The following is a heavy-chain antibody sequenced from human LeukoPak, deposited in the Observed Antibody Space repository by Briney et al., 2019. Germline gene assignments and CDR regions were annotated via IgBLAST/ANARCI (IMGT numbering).Heavy chain of an antibody. CDR1: GYTFTSYG. V-gene: IGHV1-18*01. J-gene: IGHJ5*02. D-gene: IGHD5-18*01. CDR3: ATNSYSYGVHNWFDP. Sequence: ASVKVSCKASGYTFTSYGISWVRQAPGQGLEWMGWISAYNGNTNYAQKLQGRVTMTTDTSTSTAYMELRSLRSDDTAVYYCATNSYSYGVHNWFDPWGQGTLVTVSS. CDR2: ISAYNGNT.